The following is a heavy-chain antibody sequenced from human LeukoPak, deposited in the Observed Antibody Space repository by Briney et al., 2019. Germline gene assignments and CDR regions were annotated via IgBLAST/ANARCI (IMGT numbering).Heavy chain of an antibody. CDR3: AQSIAVPRIPTFDV. V-gene: IGHV1-2*02. D-gene: IGHD6-19*01. Sequence: AATVKVSCKASEFTFSGHFIHWMRQAPGQGLEWVGWINPNSGGTNYAQKFQGRVTLTRDTSAGTAYMDLSSLRSDDTAVYYCAQSIAVPRIPTFDVWGQGTVVAVSS. CDR1: EFTFSGHF. CDR2: INPNSGGT. J-gene: IGHJ3*01.